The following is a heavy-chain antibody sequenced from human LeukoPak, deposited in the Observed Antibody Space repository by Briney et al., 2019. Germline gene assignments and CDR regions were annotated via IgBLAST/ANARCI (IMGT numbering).Heavy chain of an antibody. CDR1: GYTFTGYY. CDR3: AREDFCSSVNCFDP. V-gene: IGHV1-2*02. J-gene: IGHJ5*02. CDR2: INPKSGGA. Sequence: ASVTVSCKASGYTFTGYYIHWVRQAPGQGLEWMGWINPKSGGANYAQKFQGRVTMTRDTSISTAYMELSRLRSVDTAVYYCAREDFCSSVNCFDPWGQGTLVTVSS. D-gene: IGHD6-13*01.